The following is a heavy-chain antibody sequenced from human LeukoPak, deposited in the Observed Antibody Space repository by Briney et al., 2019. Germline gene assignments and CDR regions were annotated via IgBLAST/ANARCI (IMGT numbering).Heavy chain of an antibody. J-gene: IGHJ4*02. CDR1: GFTFSSYP. CDR3: ARDFGIEYGDLTFDY. Sequence: GGSLRLSCAASGFTFSSYPMHWVRQAPGKGLEWLAVISYDGSEKHYADPVKGRFTISRDNSKNTVYLQMNSLRDEDTAVYYCARDFGIEYGDLTFDYWGQGTLVTVSS. D-gene: IGHD4-17*01. V-gene: IGHV3-30-3*01. CDR2: ISYDGSEK.